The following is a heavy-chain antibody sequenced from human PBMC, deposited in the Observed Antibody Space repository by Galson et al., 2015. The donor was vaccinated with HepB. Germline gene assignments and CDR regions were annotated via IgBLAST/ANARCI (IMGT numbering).Heavy chain of an antibody. CDR2: ISYDGSNK. D-gene: IGHD1-26*01. V-gene: IGHV3-30*18. CDR3: AKNSGSYYRANFDY. CDR1: GFTFSNAW. J-gene: IGHJ4*02. Sequence: SLRLSCAASGFTFSNAWMSWVRQAPGKGLEWVAVISYDGSNKYYADSVKGRFTISRDNSKNTLYLQMNSLRAEDTAVYYCAKNSGSYYRANFDYWGQGTLVTVSS.